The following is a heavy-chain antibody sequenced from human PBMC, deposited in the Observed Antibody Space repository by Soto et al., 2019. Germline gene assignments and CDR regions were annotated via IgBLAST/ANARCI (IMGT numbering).Heavy chain of an antibody. D-gene: IGHD2-15*01. J-gene: IGHJ4*02. Sequence: QVQLEQSGPGLVKPSQTLSLTCKISGGSISSVNHYWSWIRQSPGVGLEWIGYIFDSGTTHYNPSLKGRVTISGDTSQSQFSLTIHSVTVADTAVYYCAREVSWIGGFDYWGQGTLVTVSS. CDR2: IFDSGTT. V-gene: IGHV4-31*02. CDR1: GGSISSVNHY. CDR3: AREVSWIGGFDY.